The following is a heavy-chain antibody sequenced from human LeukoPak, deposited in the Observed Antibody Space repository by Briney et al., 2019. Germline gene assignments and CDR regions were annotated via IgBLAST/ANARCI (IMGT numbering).Heavy chain of an antibody. CDR2: MNPNSGNT. CDR3: ARDRASSSSFGDY. Sequence: ASVKVSCKASGYTFTSYDINWVRQATGQGLEWMGWMNPNSGNTGYAQKFQGRVTMTTDTSTSTAYMELRSLRADDTAVYYCARDRASSSSFGDYWGQGTLVTVSS. D-gene: IGHD6-6*01. CDR1: GYTFTSYD. J-gene: IGHJ4*02. V-gene: IGHV1-8*01.